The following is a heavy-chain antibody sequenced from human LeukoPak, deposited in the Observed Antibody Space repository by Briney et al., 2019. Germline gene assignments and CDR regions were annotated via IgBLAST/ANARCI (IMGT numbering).Heavy chain of an antibody. J-gene: IGHJ4*02. Sequence: GGSLRLSCAASGFTVSSNYMSWVRQAPGKGLEWVSVIYSGGSTYYADSVKGRFTISRDISKNTVYLQMNSLRVEDTAVYYCARGRGFYGDYSFDYWGQGTLVTVSS. CDR3: ARGRGFYGDYSFDY. CDR2: IYSGGST. CDR1: GFTVSSNY. D-gene: IGHD4-17*01. V-gene: IGHV3-53*01.